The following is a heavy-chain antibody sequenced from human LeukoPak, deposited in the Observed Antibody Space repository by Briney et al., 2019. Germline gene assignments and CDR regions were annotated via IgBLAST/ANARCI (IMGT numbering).Heavy chain of an antibody. V-gene: IGHV3-74*01. CDR3: AKTGTHVGVFDY. Sequence: GGSLRLSCAASGFTFGNYWMHWVRHAPGKGLVGVSRINSDGSITSYADSVKGRFTISRDNAKNTLYLQMNSLRAEDTAVYYCAKTGTHVGVFDYWGQGTLVTVSS. D-gene: IGHD1-1*01. CDR1: GFTFGNYW. J-gene: IGHJ4*02. CDR2: INSDGSIT.